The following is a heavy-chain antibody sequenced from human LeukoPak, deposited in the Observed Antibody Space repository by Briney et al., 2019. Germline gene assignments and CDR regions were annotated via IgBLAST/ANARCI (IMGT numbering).Heavy chain of an antibody. D-gene: IGHD5-24*01. J-gene: IGHJ4*02. CDR3: ATIEMVTFSY. Sequence: PGGSLRLSCAASGFTFSTYWMGWVRQAPGKGLEWVANIQPDGSEKYYVASVKGRFTISRDNAKNSLYLQMSSLRADDTAVYYCATIEMVTFSYWGQGTLVTVSS. V-gene: IGHV3-7*01. CDR1: GFTFSTYW. CDR2: IQPDGSEK.